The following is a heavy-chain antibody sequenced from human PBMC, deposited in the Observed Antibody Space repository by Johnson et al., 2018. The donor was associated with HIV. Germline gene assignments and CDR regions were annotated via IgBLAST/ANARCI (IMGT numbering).Heavy chain of an antibody. J-gene: IGHJ3*02. CDR2: IRYDGSNK. Sequence: MQLVESGGGVVQPGGSLRLSCAASGFTFSSYGMHWVRQAPGKGLEWVAFIRYDGSNKYYADSVKGRFTISRDNSKNTLYLQMNSLRAEDTAVYYCAKEQWFGELFSAFDIWGQGTMVTVSS. D-gene: IGHD3-10*01. V-gene: IGHV3-30*02. CDR1: GFTFSSYG. CDR3: AKEQWFGELFSAFDI.